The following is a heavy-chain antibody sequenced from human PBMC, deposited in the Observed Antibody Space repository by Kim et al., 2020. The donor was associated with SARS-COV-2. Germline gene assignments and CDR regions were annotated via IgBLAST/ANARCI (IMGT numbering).Heavy chain of an antibody. CDR3: AKDGWRRLPMVRGTVKRPYYVDP. CDR2: IGGSGGIK. Sequence: GGSLRLSCAASGFTFTSYAMSWVRQAPGKGLEWVSGIGGSGGIKYYADSVKGRFTISRDNSRNTVYLEMNSLRADDTATYYCAKDGWRRLPMVRGTVKRPYYVDPWGRGTLVRVS. J-gene: IGHJ5*02. D-gene: IGHD3-10*01. CDR1: GFTFTSYA. V-gene: IGHV3-23*01.